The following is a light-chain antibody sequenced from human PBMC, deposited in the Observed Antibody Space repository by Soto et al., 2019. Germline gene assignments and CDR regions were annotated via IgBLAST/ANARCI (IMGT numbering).Light chain of an antibody. V-gene: IGKV1-33*01. J-gene: IGKJ2*01. CDR3: QQYDHPPYT. CDR2: VVS. Sequence: DIQMTQSPSSLSASVGDRVTITCRASRSVSNYLSWYQQKPGKAPKLLIYVVSNLERGVPSRFSGSGSGTDFSLTVDSLQPEDTATYYCQQYDHPPYTFGQGTKLEIK. CDR1: RSVSNY.